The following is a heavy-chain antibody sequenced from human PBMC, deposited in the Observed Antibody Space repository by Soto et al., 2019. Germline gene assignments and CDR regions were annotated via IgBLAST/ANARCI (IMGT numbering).Heavy chain of an antibody. CDR2: IYHTGRT. Sequence: SETLSLTCTVSGDSISTTHWWGWVRQPPGKGLECIGEIYHTGRTNYSPSLKSRVTISVDKSKNHFSLQLTSVTAADTAVYYCARSLFPWGQGTLVTVSS. CDR3: ARSLFP. V-gene: IGHV4-4*02. J-gene: IGHJ5*02. CDR1: GDSISTTHW.